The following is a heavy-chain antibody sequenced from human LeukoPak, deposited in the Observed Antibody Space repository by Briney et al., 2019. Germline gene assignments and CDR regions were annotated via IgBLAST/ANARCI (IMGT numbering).Heavy chain of an antibody. CDR3: ATLNGPLFEY. J-gene: IGHJ4*02. V-gene: IGHV3-7*01. CDR1: GFTSSNYW. Sequence: GGSLRLSCAASGFTSSNYWMSWVRQAPGKGLEWVASIHQHGNEKYFVDSVRGRFTISRDNAKNSLYLQMSSLRAEDTAVYYCATLNGPLFEYWGQGTLVTVSS. D-gene: IGHD2-8*01. CDR2: IHQHGNEK.